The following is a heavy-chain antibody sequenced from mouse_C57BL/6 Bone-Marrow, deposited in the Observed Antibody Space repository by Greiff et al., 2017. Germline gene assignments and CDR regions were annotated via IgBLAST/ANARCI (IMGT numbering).Heavy chain of an antibody. Sequence: QVQLQQPGAELVKPGASVKLSCKASGYTFTSYWIHWVKQRPGQGLEWIGIIHPNSGSTNYNEKFKSKATLTVDKSSSTAYMQLSRLTSEDSAVYYCASSRGWSYAMDEGGQGTSVSVPA. CDR2: IHPNSGST. J-gene: IGHJ4*01. V-gene: IGHV1-64*01. D-gene: IGHD2-3*01. CDR1: GYTFTSYW. CDR3: ASSRGWSYAMDE.